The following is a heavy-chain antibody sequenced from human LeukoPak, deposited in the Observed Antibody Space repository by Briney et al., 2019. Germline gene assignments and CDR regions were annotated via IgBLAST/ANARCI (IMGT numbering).Heavy chain of an antibody. CDR1: GFTFSSYA. Sequence: GGSLRLSCAASGFTFSSYAMHWVRQAPGKGLEWVAVISYDGSNKYYADSVKGRFTISRDNSKNTLYLQMNSLRAEDTAVYYCAGDLLEYYDFWSGYYRGFDYWGQGTLVTVSS. J-gene: IGHJ4*02. CDR3: AGDLLEYYDFWSGYYRGFDY. CDR2: ISYDGSNK. V-gene: IGHV3-30-3*01. D-gene: IGHD3-3*01.